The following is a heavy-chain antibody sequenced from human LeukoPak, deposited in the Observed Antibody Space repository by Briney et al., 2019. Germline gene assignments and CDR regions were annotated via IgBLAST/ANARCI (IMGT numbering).Heavy chain of an antibody. CDR1: GFTFDDYG. CDR3: VKGRFDSGSFLLDDAFDI. J-gene: IGHJ3*02. V-gene: IGHV3-20*04. Sequence: GGSLRLSCAASGFTFDDYGMSWVRQAPGKGLEWVSGINWSGGSTGYADSVKGRFTISRDNAKNSLYLEMNSLRAEDTALYYCVKGRFDSGSFLLDDAFDIWGQGTMVTVSS. CDR2: INWSGGST. D-gene: IGHD6-19*01.